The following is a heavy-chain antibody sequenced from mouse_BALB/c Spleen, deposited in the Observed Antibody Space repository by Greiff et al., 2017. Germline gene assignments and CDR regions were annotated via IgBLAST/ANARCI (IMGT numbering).Heavy chain of an antibody. CDR2: ISDGGSYT. CDR3: ARDERGMDD. J-gene: IGHJ4*01. CDR1: GFTFSDYY. Sequence: EVKLVESGGGLVKPGGSLKLSCAASGFTFSDYYMYWVRQTPEKRLEWVATISDGGSYTYYPDSVKGRFTISRDNAKNNLYLQMSSLKSEDTAMYYCARDERGMDDWGQGTSVTVSS. V-gene: IGHV5-4*02.